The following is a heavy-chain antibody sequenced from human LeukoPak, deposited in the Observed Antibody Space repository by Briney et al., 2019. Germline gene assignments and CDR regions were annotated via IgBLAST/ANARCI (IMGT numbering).Heavy chain of an antibody. J-gene: IGHJ4*02. D-gene: IGHD4/OR15-4a*01. CDR2: ISSSSSYI. CDR1: GFTFSSYS. V-gene: IGHV3-21*01. CDR3: ATLALTTGDY. Sequence: GSLRPSCAASGFTFSSYSMNWVRQAPGKGLEWVSSISSSSSYIYYADSVKGRFTISRDNAKNSLYLQMNSLRAEDTAVYYCATLALTTGDYWGQGTLVTVSS.